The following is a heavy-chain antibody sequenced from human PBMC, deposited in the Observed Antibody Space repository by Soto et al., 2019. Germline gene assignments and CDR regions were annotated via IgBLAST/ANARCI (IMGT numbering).Heavy chain of an antibody. J-gene: IGHJ4*02. CDR1: GFAFNNYG. CDR2: ISKSDYT. Sequence: VGSLRLSCTVSGFAFNNYGINWVRQAPGKGLEWVSSISKSDYTYYSDSVKGRFAISRDNAKSSVSLQMNTLRVEDTAVYYCAREDSIIIPALSDFWGQGTLVTVYS. CDR3: AREDSIIIPALSDF. V-gene: IGHV3-21*01. D-gene: IGHD3-22*01.